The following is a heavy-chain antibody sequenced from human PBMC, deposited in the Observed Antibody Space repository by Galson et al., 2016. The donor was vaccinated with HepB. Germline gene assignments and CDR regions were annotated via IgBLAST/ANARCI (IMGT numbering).Heavy chain of an antibody. CDR1: GFTLGSHW. V-gene: IGHV3-7*01. J-gene: IGHJ4*02. CDR3: ARLKKQYRFDWFPYYFDL. D-gene: IGHD3-9*01. Sequence: SLRLSCAASGFTLGSHWMSWVRQAPGKGLEWVAKINDDGGDESSVDSLEGRFTISRDSANNSLYLEINNLRVEDTAVYYCARLKKQYRFDWFPYYFDLWGQGTPLTVSS. CDR2: INDDGGDE.